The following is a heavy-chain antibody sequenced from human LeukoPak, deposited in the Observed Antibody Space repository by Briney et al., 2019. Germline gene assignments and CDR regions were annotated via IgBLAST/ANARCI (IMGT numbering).Heavy chain of an antibody. Sequence: TLSLTCTVSGGSISRGSYYGRWIWQPAGKGLEWIGLIYTSGSTNYNPSLKSRVTISVDAYKNQFSLKLSSVTAADTAVYYCARALDYDYDHVWGSYLHAFDIWGQGTMVTVSS. V-gene: IGHV4-61*02. CDR2: IYTSGST. D-gene: IGHD3-16*02. CDR1: GGSISRGSYY. J-gene: IGHJ3*02. CDR3: ARALDYDYDHVWGSYLHAFDI.